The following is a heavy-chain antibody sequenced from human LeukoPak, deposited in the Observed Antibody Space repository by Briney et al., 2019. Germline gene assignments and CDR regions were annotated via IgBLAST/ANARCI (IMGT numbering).Heavy chain of an antibody. J-gene: IGHJ4*02. D-gene: IGHD5-18*01. CDR1: GYTFTDYY. CDR2: ISPNSGGS. V-gene: IGHV1-2*02. CDR3: ARDSSRGYTYAFDY. Sequence: ASVKVSCKASGYTFTDYYIHWVRQAPAQGLEWMGWISPNSGGSNYAQKFQGRVTMTRDTSINTAYMELSRLRSDDAAVYFCARDSSRGYTYAFDYWGQGTLVSLSS.